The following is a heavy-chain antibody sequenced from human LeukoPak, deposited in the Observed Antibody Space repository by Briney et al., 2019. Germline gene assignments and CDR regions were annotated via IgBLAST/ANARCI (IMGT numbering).Heavy chain of an antibody. CDR3: AKANWILDADAVW. D-gene: IGHD3/OR15-3a*01. CDR2: IRGGGEK. Sequence: GGSLRLSCAASGFSFTTYAMSWVRQAPARGLEWVSSIRGGGEKFYADFVRGRFPLSRDDSTNTVYLQLNNLRVEDTAIYYCAKANWILDADAVWWGQGTLVTVSS. CDR1: GFSFTTYA. V-gene: IGHV3-23*01. J-gene: IGHJ4*02.